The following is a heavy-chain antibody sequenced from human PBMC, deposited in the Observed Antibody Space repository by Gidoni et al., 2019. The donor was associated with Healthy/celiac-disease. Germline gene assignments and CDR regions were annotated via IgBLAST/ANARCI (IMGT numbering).Heavy chain of an antibody. V-gene: IGHV4-59*01. D-gene: IGHD5-12*01. CDR1: GGSISSYY. Sequence: QVQLQESGPGLVKPLETLSLTCTVSGGSISSYYWSWIRQPPGKGLEWIGYIYYSGSTNYNPSLKSRVTISVDTSKNQFSLKLSSVTAADTAVYYCARDGKGYDFYYYGMDVWGQGTTVTVSS. CDR3: ARDGKGYDFYYYGMDV. CDR2: IYYSGST. J-gene: IGHJ6*02.